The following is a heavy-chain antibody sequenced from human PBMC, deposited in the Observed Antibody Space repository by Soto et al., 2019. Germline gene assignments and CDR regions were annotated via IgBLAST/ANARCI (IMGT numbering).Heavy chain of an antibody. CDR3: ARDGEWLSQAGGAFDI. CDR2: ISSDGSST. J-gene: IGHJ3*02. V-gene: IGHV3-74*01. CDR1: GIAFSRYW. Sequence: GGSLRLSCAGSGIAFSRYWIHWVRQAPGKGLVWVSRISSDGSSTTYADSVKGRFTISRDNSKNTLYLQMNSLRAGDTAVYYCARDGEWLSQAGGAFDIWGQGTMVTVSS. D-gene: IGHD3-3*01.